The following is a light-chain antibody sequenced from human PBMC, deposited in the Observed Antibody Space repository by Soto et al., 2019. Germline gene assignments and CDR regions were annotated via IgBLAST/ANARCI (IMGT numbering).Light chain of an antibody. CDR2: DAS. Sequence: EIVLTQSPGTLSLSPGERATLSCRASQTVSSRYLAWYQQKPGQAPRLLVYDASYRAPGIPDRFSGSGSGTDFTLTISRLEPEDFAVYYCQQYGSSYTFGPGTKVDIK. CDR3: QQYGSSYT. J-gene: IGKJ3*01. V-gene: IGKV3-20*01. CDR1: QTVSSRY.